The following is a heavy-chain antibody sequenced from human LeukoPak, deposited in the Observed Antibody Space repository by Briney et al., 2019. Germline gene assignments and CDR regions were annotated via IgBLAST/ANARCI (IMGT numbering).Heavy chain of an antibody. Sequence: SETLSLTCAVYGGSFSDYYWSWIRQPPGKGLEWIGEINHSGNTIYNPSLKSRVTISVDTSKDQFSLRLSSVTAADTTVYYCARGLRRYSKAFPFDYWGQGTLVTVSS. CDR1: GGSFSDYY. CDR2: INHSGNT. D-gene: IGHD5-18*01. CDR3: ARGLRRYSKAFPFDY. J-gene: IGHJ4*02. V-gene: IGHV4-34*01.